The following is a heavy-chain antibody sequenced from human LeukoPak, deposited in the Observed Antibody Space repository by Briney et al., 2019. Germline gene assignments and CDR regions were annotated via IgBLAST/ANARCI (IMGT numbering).Heavy chain of an antibody. CDR1: GYSFTTYW. D-gene: IGHD6-19*01. Sequence: GESLKISCKGSGYSFTTYWITWVRQMPGKGLGWMGRIDPSDSYTNYSPSFQGHFTISADKSISTAYLYWSSRKAPNTAMYYCTRQRSGWTLDFWGQGTLVTVSS. CDR2: IDPSDSYT. V-gene: IGHV5-10-1*01. CDR3: TRQRSGWTLDF. J-gene: IGHJ4*02.